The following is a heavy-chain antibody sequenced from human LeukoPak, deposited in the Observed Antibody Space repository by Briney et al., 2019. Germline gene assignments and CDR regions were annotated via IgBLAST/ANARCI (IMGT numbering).Heavy chain of an antibody. Sequence: GGSLRLSCAASGFTFSSYSMNWVRQAPGKGLEWVAVISYDGSNKYYADSVKGRFTISRDNSKNTLYLQMNSLRAEDTAVYYCAKDNYNWNDEQGFDYWGQGTLVTVSS. D-gene: IGHD1-20*01. CDR3: AKDNYNWNDEQGFDY. CDR1: GFTFSSYS. V-gene: IGHV3-30*18. CDR2: ISYDGSNK. J-gene: IGHJ4*02.